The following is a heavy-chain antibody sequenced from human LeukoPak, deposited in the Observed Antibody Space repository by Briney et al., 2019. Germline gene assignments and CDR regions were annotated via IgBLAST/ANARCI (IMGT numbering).Heavy chain of an antibody. CDR1: GGSISSYY. J-gene: IGHJ5*02. V-gene: IGHV4-59*01. CDR3: ARVPTGARYDFWSGSNWFDP. CDR2: IYYSGST. Sequence: NTSETLSLTCTVSGGSISSYYWSWIRQPPGKGLEWIGYIYYSGSTNYNPSLKSRVTISVDTSKNQFSLKLSSVTAADTAVYYCARVPTGARYDFWSGSNWFDPWGQGTLVTVSS. D-gene: IGHD3-3*01.